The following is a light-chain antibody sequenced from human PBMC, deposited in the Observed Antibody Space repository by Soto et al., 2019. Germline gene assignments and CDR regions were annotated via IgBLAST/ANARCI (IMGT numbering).Light chain of an antibody. CDR2: GVS. CDR1: RSVGSD. Sequence: ELVMTQSPATLSVSPGASATLSCRASRSVGSDLAWYQQKPGQAPRLHIYGVSTRATGVPARFSGSGSRTDFTLTISSLQSEDFAVYYCQQYSDWPPITFGGGTKVDIK. CDR3: QQYSDWPPIT. V-gene: IGKV3-15*01. J-gene: IGKJ4*01.